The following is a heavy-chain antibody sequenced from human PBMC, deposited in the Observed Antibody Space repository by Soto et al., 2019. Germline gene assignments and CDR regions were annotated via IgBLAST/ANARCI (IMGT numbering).Heavy chain of an antibody. CDR1: GGSFSGYY. J-gene: IGHJ4*02. V-gene: IGHV4-34*01. Sequence: SETLSLTCAVYGGSFSGYYWSRIRQPPGKGLEWIGEINHSGSTNYNPSLKSRVTISVGTSKNQFSLKLSSVTAADTAVYYCARGSGEMSIAARLGIYYFDYRGQGTLVTVSS. D-gene: IGHD6-6*01. CDR2: INHSGST. CDR3: ARGSGEMSIAARLGIYYFDY.